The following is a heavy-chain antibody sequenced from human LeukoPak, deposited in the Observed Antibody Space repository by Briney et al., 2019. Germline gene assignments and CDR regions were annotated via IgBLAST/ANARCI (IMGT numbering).Heavy chain of an antibody. CDR2: INPSGGST. V-gene: IGHV1-46*01. Sequence: GASVKVSCKASGYIFTSYYMHWVRQVPGQGLEWMGIINPSGGSTSYAQKFQGRVTMTRDTSTSTVYVELSSLRSEDTAVYYCARGTITDPYRGAYWGQGTLVTVSS. J-gene: IGHJ4*02. CDR3: ARGTITDPYRGAY. D-gene: IGHD5-24*01. CDR1: GYIFTSYY.